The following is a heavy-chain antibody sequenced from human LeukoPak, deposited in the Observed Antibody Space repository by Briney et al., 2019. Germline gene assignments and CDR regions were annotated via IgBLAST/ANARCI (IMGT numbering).Heavy chain of an antibody. CDR3: ARGKLLRNYYYGMDL. CDR2: INSDGSST. V-gene: IGHV3-74*01. D-gene: IGHD2-15*01. Sequence: GGSLRLSCAASGFTFSSYWMHWVRQAPGKGLVWVSRINSDGSSTSYADSVKGRFTISRDNAKNTLYLQVNSLRAEDTAVYYCARGKLLRNYYYGMDLWGQGTTVSVSS. CDR1: GFTFSSYW. J-gene: IGHJ6*02.